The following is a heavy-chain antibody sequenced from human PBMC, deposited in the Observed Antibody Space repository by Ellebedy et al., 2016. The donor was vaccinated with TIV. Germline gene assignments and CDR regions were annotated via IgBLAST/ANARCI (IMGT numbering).Heavy chain of an antibody. J-gene: IGHJ4*02. CDR3: ARDPKYSGYDGGFDY. CDR2: ISAYNGNT. Sequence: ASVKVSXKASGGTFSSYAISWVRQAPGQGLEWMGWISAYNGNTNYAQKLQGRVTMTTDTSTSTAYMELRSLRSDDTAVYYCARDPKYSGYDGGFDYWGQGTLVTVSS. D-gene: IGHD5-12*01. V-gene: IGHV1-18*01. CDR1: GGTFSSYA.